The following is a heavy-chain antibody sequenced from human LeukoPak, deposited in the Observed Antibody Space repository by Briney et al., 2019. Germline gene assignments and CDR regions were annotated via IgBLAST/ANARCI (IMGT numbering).Heavy chain of an antibody. Sequence: GGSLRLSCGASGFTFRSYSMNWVRQAPGKGLEWVSYIGTSTIYYADSVKGRFTISRDNAENSLYLQMNSLRAEDTAVYYCARAITNYGYIFDYWGQGTLVTVSS. CDR1: GFTFRSYS. CDR3: ARAITNYGYIFDY. J-gene: IGHJ4*02. V-gene: IGHV3-48*01. CDR2: IGTSTI. D-gene: IGHD5-18*01.